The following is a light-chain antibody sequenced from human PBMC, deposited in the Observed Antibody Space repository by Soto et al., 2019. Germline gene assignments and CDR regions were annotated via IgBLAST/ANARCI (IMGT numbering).Light chain of an antibody. J-gene: IGKJ2*01. CDR1: QSISSW. V-gene: IGKV1-5*03. CDR2: KAS. Sequence: DIQMTQSPSTLSASVGDRVTITCRASQSISSWLAWYQQKPGKAPKLLIYKASSLESGVPSRFSGSRSGTEFTHTISSLQPDDFATYYCQQYNSYPYTFGQGTKLEIK. CDR3: QQYNSYPYT.